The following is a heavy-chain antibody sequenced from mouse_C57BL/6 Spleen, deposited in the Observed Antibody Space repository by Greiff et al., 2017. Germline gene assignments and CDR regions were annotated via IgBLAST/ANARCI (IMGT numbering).Heavy chain of an antibody. CDR2: INPNNGGT. Sequence: EVKVVESGPELVKPGASVKISCKASGYTFTDYYMNWVKQSHGKSLEWIGDINPNNGGTSYNQKFKGKATLTVDKSSSTAYMELRSLTSEDSAVYYCARIELSCSSFYSFDYWGQGTTLTVSS. CDR1: GYTFTDYY. J-gene: IGHJ2*01. V-gene: IGHV1-26*01. CDR3: ARIELSCSSFYSFDY. D-gene: IGHD1-1*01.